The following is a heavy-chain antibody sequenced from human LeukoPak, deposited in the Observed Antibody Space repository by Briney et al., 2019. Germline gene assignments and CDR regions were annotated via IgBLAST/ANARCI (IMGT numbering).Heavy chain of an antibody. CDR2: IYYSGNT. V-gene: IGHV4-39*07. J-gene: IGHJ5*02. CDR1: GGSINSSSFY. Sequence: PSETLSLTCTVSGGSINSSSFYWGWIRQPPGKGLEWIGSIYYSGNTYHNPSLKSRATISIDTSKNQFSLKLSSVTAADTAVYYCARDWGSGFGWFDPWGQGTLVTVSS. D-gene: IGHD6-19*01. CDR3: ARDWGSGFGWFDP.